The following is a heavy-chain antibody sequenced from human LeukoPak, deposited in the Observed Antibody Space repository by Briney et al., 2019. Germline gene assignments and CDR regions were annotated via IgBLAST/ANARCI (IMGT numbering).Heavy chain of an antibody. V-gene: IGHV4-4*02. CDR1: SGSINSSNW. Sequence: SETLSLTCAVSSGSINSSNWWSWVRQPPGKGLEWIGEIYPSGSTNYNSSLKSRVTMSVDESKNEFSLKLTSVTAADTAVYYCARFHTSSWFFDSWGQGILVTVSS. CDR3: ARFHTSSWFFDS. D-gene: IGHD6-13*01. CDR2: IYPSGST. J-gene: IGHJ4*02.